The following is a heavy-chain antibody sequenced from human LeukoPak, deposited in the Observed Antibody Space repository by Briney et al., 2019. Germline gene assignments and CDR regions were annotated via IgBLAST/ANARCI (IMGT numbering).Heavy chain of an antibody. J-gene: IGHJ4*02. CDR3: ARVSVGATNPFVY. CDR2: INSDGSST. V-gene: IGHV3-74*01. D-gene: IGHD1-26*01. CDR1: GFTFSSCW. Sequence: QSGGSLRLSCAASGFTFSSCWMHWVRQAPGKGLVWVSRINSDGSSTSYADSVKGRFTISRDNAKNTLYLQMNSLRAEDTAVYYCARVSVGATNPFVYWGQGTLVTVSS.